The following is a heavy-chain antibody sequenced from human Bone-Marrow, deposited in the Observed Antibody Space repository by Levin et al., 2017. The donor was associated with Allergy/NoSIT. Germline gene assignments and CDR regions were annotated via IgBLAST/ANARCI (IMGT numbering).Heavy chain of an antibody. CDR2: ISWDGSVK. V-gene: IGHV3-30*04. CDR3: ARDISDNYAVDY. J-gene: IGHJ4*02. CDR1: GFTFRSHA. Sequence: GESLKISCATSGFTFRSHAIHWVGQAPGKGLEWVAFISWDGSVKSYADSVKGRFTISRDNSKNTVSLQMNSLRTDDTAVYYCARDISDNYAVDYWGQGTLVTVSS. D-gene: IGHD1-1*01.